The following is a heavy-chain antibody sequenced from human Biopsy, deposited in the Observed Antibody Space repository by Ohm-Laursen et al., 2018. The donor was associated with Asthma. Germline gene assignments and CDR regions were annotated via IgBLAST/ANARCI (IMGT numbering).Heavy chain of an antibody. CDR3: ARASVAASSNWFDP. Sequence: TLSLTCTVSGASIKTDDHYWSWLRQPPGKGLGWFGFIHYSGSTPYNPSLKGGVTISVDTSKNQFSLKLSSVTAADTAVYYCARASVAASSNWFDPWGQGTLVTVSS. V-gene: IGHV4-30-4*01. CDR2: IHYSGST. D-gene: IGHD6-19*01. J-gene: IGHJ5*02. CDR1: GASIKTDDHY.